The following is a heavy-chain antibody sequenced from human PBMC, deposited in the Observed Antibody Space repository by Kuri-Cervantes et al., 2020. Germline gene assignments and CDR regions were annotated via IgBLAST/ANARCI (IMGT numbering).Heavy chain of an antibody. J-gene: IGHJ4*02. Sequence: ASVKVSCKASGYTFTGYYMHWVRQAPGQGLEWMGWINPNSGGTIYAQKFQGRVTMTEDTSTDTAYMELSSLRPEDTAVYYCATEPKPSIYCSGGSCYSRLGWDYWGQGTLVTVS. V-gene: IGHV1-2*02. D-gene: IGHD2-15*01. CDR1: GYTFTGYY. CDR2: INPNSGGT. CDR3: ATEPKPSIYCSGGSCYSRLGWDY.